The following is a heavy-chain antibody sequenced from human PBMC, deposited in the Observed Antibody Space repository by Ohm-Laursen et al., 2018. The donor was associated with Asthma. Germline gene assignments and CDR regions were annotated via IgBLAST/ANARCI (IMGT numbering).Heavy chain of an antibody. J-gene: IGHJ4*02. D-gene: IGHD2-2*01. CDR1: GFTFSSYG. V-gene: IGHV3-23*01. CDR2: ISGSGGST. CDR3: VKDVSYCSTTSCYGDY. Sequence: GSLRLSCTASGFTFSSYGMHWVRQAPGKGLEWVSAISGSGGSTYYADSVKGRFTISRDNSKNTLYLQMNSLRAEDTAVYYCVKDVSYCSTTSCYGDYWGQGTLVTVSS.